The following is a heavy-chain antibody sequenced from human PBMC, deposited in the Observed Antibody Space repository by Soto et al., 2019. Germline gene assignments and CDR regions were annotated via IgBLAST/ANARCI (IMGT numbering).Heavy chain of an antibody. CDR1: GFTFSSYG. CDR2: ISYDGSNK. Sequence: ESGGGVVQPGRSLRLSCAASGFTFSSYGMHWVRQAPGKGLEGVAVISYDGSNKYYADSVKGRFTISRDNSKNTLYLQMNSLRAEDTAVYYCAKDMGGGARYYYYGMDVWGQGTTVTVSS. J-gene: IGHJ6*02. V-gene: IGHV3-30*18. D-gene: IGHD6-6*01. CDR3: AKDMGGGARYYYYGMDV.